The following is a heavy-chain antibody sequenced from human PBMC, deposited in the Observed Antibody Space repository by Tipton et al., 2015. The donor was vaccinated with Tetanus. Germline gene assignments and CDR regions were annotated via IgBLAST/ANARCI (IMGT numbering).Heavy chain of an antibody. CDR3: AKRVISQAYCGGDCHIDY. Sequence: SLRLSCAASGFTFSSYAMSWVRQAPGKGLEWVSAISGSGGSTYYADSVKGRFTISRDNSKNTLYLQMNSLRAEDTAVYYCAKRVISQAYCGGDCHIDYWGQGTLVTVSS. V-gene: IGHV3-23*01. J-gene: IGHJ4*02. CDR2: ISGSGGST. CDR1: GFTFSSYA. D-gene: IGHD2-21*02.